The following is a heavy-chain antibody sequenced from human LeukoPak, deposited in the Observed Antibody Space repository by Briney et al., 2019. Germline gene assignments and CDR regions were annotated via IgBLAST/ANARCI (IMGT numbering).Heavy chain of an antibody. CDR1: GCSISSYY. D-gene: IGHD6-13*01. Sequence: SETLSLTCTVSGCSISSYYWSWIRQPAGKGLEWIGRIYTSGSTNYNPSLKSRVTMSVDTSKNQFSLKLSSVTAADTAVYYSARGSLAAARDNYFDYWGQGTLITISS. CDR3: ARGSLAAARDNYFDY. CDR2: IYTSGST. J-gene: IGHJ4*02. V-gene: IGHV4-4*07.